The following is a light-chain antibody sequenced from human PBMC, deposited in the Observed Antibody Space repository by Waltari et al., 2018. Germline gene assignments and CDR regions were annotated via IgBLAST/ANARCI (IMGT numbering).Light chain of an antibody. J-gene: IGKJ3*01. Sequence: DIVMTQSPDSLAVALGERATINCKSGQRVLYNSNSKNYLAWYQQKPGQPPKLLSSWASTRESGVPDRFSGSGSGTDFTLTISSLQAEDVAVYYCQQYYTNPITFGPGTKVEIK. CDR2: WAS. CDR3: QQYYTNPIT. CDR1: QRVLYNSNSKNY. V-gene: IGKV4-1*01.